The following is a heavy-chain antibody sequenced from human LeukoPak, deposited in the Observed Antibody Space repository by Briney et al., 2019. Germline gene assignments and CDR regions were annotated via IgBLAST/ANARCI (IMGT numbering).Heavy chain of an antibody. CDR2: IYHSGST. CDR3: ASASIAVAGTYYFDY. D-gene: IGHD6-19*01. J-gene: IGHJ4*02. Sequence: SETLSLTCAVSGGSISSSNWWSWVRQPPGKGLEWIGEIYHSGSTNYNPSLKSRVTISVDKSKNQFPLKLSSVTAADTAVYYCASASIAVAGTYYFDYWGQGTLSPSPQ. V-gene: IGHV4-4*02. CDR1: GGSISSSNW.